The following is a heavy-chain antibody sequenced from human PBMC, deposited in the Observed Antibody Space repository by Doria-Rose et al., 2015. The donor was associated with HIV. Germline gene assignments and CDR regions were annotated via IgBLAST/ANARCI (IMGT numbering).Heavy chain of an antibody. D-gene: IGHD1-1*01. Sequence: QVQLQESGAGLVKPSETLSLTCAVFGGSFSGYYWSWIRQPPGKGLEWIGEINHSASTNYRTSLRSRVTISLDTSKTLFTLRLSSVTAADTAVYYCARGLLRGGWNDVDYYYGMDVWGQGTTVTVSS. CDR2: INHSAST. J-gene: IGHJ6*02. V-gene: IGHV4-34*01. CDR3: ARGLLRGGWNDVDYYYGMDV. CDR1: GGSFSGYY.